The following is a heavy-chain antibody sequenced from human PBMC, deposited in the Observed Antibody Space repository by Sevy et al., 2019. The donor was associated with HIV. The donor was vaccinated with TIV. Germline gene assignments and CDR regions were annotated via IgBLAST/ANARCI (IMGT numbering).Heavy chain of an antibody. J-gene: IGHJ4*02. CDR2: IIPIFGTA. CDR1: GGTFSSYA. Sequence: ASVKVSCKASGGTFSSYAISWVRQAPGQGLEWMGGIIPIFGTANYAQKFQGRVTIIADESTSTAYMELSSLRSEDTAVYYCARDDRRTYYDILTGYSLGYWGQGTLVTVSS. V-gene: IGHV1-69*13. D-gene: IGHD3-9*01. CDR3: ARDDRRTYYDILTGYSLGY.